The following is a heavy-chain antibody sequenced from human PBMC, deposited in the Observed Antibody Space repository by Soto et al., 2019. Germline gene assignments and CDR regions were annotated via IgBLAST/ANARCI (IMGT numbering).Heavy chain of an antibody. CDR2: MSYDRRKQ. J-gene: IGHJ4*02. CDR3: AKGGWYTSSSRSDC. V-gene: IGHV3-30*18. Sequence: QVQLVESGGGVVQPGTSLRLSCSASGFTLSGVDMHWVRQAPGKGLEWVAVMSYDRRKQYYADSVKGRFTVSRDSSKSTLYLQMNSLRTEDAAVYYCAKGGWYTSSSRSDCWGQGTLVTVSS. CDR1: GFTLSGVD. D-gene: IGHD6-6*01.